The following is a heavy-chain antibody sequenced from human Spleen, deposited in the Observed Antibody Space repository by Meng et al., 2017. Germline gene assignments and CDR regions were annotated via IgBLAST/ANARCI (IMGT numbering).Heavy chain of an antibody. Sequence: KVSCKGSGYSFTSHWIAWVRQMPGKGLEWMGIIYPGDSDTRYRPSFRGHLTISADKSTSTAYLQWSSLKASDTAMYYCARMYDSSGNLDYWGQGTLVTVSS. V-gene: IGHV5-51*01. CDR3: ARMYDSSGNLDY. D-gene: IGHD3-22*01. CDR2: IYPGDSDT. CDR1: GYSFTSHW. J-gene: IGHJ4*02.